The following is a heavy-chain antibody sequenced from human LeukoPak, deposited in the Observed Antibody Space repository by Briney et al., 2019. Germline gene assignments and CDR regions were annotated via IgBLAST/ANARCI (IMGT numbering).Heavy chain of an antibody. Sequence: PGGSLRLSCAASGFTFSRSWMHWVRQAPGMGLVWVSRINDDGRTTTYADSVKGRFTISRDNDKNTLYLQMNSLRAEDTAVYYCAKGEVVVGATFDYWGQGTLVTVCS. V-gene: IGHV3-74*01. CDR3: AKGEVVVGATFDY. D-gene: IGHD1-26*01. CDR2: INDDGRTT. CDR1: GFTFSRSW. J-gene: IGHJ4*02.